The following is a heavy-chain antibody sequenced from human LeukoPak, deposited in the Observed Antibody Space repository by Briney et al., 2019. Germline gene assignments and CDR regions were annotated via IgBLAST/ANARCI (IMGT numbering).Heavy chain of an antibody. V-gene: IGHV1-18*01. J-gene: IGHJ6*02. CDR2: ISAYNVHT. CDR3: ARESDTANDYYYGMDV. CDR1: GYSFTSYG. Sequence: GASVKVSCKASGYSFTSYGISWVRQAPGQGLEWIGLISAYNVHTNYAQKLHGKVTITTDTSTSTDYMELRSLRSDDTAVYYCARESDTANDYYYGMDVWGQGTTVTVSS. D-gene: IGHD5-18*01.